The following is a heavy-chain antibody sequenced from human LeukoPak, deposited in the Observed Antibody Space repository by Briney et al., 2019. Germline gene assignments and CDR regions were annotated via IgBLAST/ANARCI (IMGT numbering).Heavy chain of an antibody. D-gene: IGHD4-17*01. V-gene: IGHV3-13*03. J-gene: IGHJ4*02. Sequence: GGSLRLSCAACGFTFSSYDMHWVRQATGKGLEWVSAIDTAGDTYYPGSVKGQFTISRENAKNSSYLQMNSLRAGDTAVYYCAKGGDYDDLSGYWGQGTLVTVSS. CDR1: GFTFSSYD. CDR2: IDTAGDT. CDR3: AKGGDYDDLSGY.